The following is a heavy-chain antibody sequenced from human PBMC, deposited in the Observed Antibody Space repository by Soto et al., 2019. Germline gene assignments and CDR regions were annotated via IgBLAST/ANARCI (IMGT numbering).Heavy chain of an antibody. V-gene: IGHV1-18*01. D-gene: IGHD2-15*01. Sequence: QVPLVQSGAEVKKPGASMKVSCKASGYILTTYGISWVRQAPGQGLEWLGWISPYNDNTNYAQKFQGRVTMTTDTSTSIAYMELRSLRSDDTAVYYCARGPPTSCSGGSCYSHYFDYWGQGTLVTVSS. CDR2: ISPYNDNT. CDR3: ARGPPTSCSGGSCYSHYFDY. CDR1: GYILTTYG. J-gene: IGHJ4*02.